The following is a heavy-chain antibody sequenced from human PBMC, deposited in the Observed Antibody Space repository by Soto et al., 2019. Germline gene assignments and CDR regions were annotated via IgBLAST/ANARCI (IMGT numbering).Heavy chain of an antibody. CDR2: IKPTGGET. Sequence: QVQLVQSGAEVKKPGASVKVSCRSSGYTFTNYYMHWVRQAPGQGLEWMGMIKPTGGETTYAQKFLGRATMTTDTSTGTLYMELSSLRSEDTAIYYCARGGDIVVVTAPLDHWGQGTLVTVSS. V-gene: IGHV1-46*01. CDR1: GYTFTNYY. CDR3: ARGGDIVVVTAPLDH. J-gene: IGHJ5*02. D-gene: IGHD2-21*02.